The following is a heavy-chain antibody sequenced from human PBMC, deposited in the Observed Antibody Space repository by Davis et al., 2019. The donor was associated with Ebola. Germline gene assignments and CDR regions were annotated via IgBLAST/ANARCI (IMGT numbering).Heavy chain of an antibody. Sequence: SETLSLTCGVYGGSLSGYYWSWIRQPPGKGLEWIGEINHSETTNYNPSLWGRVTISADTSKIQFSLKLTSVTAADTAVYYCARGGKYGSGSSYWYFDIWGRGTLVTVSS. CDR3: ARGGKYGSGSSYWYFDI. D-gene: IGHD3-10*01. CDR1: GGSLSGYY. J-gene: IGHJ2*01. CDR2: INHSETT. V-gene: IGHV4-34*01.